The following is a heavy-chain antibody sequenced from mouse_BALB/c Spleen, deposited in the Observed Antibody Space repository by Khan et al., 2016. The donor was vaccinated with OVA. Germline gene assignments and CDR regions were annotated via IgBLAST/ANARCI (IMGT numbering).Heavy chain of an antibody. J-gene: IGHJ2*01. CDR2: INPTSGYT. Sequence: VQLQQSGAELAKPGASVKMSCKASGYTFTTYWMHWVKQRPGQGLEWIGYINPTSGYTDYNDKFKDRATLSADKSSSTAYMQLNSLTSEDSAVYGCTRERIDYWGQGTTLTVSS. CDR3: TRERIDY. CDR1: GYTFTTYW. V-gene: IGHV1-7*01.